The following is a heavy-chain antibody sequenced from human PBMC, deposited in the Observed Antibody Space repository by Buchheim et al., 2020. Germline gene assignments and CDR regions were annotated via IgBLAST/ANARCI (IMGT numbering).Heavy chain of an antibody. Sequence: QVQLQESGPGLVKPSETLSLTCTVSGGSIGSYYWSWIRQPPGKGLEWIGYIYYSGSTNYNPSLKSRVTISVDTSKNQFSLKLSSVTAADTAVYYCAREEVEPYADWGQGTL. D-gene: IGHD3-16*01. J-gene: IGHJ4*02. CDR3: AREEVEPYAD. CDR2: IYYSGST. V-gene: IGHV4-59*01. CDR1: GGSIGSYY.